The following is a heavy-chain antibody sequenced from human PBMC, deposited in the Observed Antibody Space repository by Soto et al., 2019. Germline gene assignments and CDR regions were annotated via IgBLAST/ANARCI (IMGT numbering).Heavy chain of an antibody. V-gene: IGHV1-8*01. CDR2: MNPNSGNT. CDR1: GYTFTSYY. D-gene: IGHD3-3*01. CDR3: ARMGETYYDFWSGFGRGYYMDV. Sequence: ASVKVCCKASGYTFTSYYINWVRQATGQGLEWMGWMNPNSGNTGYAQKFQGRVTMTRNTSISTAYMELSSLRSEDTAVYYCARMGETYYDFWSGFGRGYYMDVWGKGTTVTVSS. J-gene: IGHJ6*03.